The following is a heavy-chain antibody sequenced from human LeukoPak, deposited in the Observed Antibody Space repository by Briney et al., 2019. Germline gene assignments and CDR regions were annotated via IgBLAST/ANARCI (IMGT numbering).Heavy chain of an antibody. D-gene: IGHD3-22*01. Sequence: PGGSLRLSCAASGFTLSSYWMSWVRQAPGKGLEWVANIKQDGSEKYYVDSVKGRFTISRDNAKNSLYLQMNSLRAEDTAVYYCARDIFSPYYYDSSGHGDYWGQGTLVTVSS. CDR2: IKQDGSEK. CDR3: ARDIFSPYYYDSSGHGDY. J-gene: IGHJ4*02. CDR1: GFTLSSYW. V-gene: IGHV3-7*01.